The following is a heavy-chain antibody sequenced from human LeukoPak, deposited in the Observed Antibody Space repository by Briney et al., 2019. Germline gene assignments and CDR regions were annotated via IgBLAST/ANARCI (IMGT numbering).Heavy chain of an antibody. CDR1: GGSISSYY. CDR3: ARAGYYYDSSGYYPAAAFDI. D-gene: IGHD3-22*01. CDR2: IYYSGST. Sequence: PSETLSLTCTVSGGSISSYYWSWIRQPPGKGLEWIGYIYYSGSTNYNPSLKSRVTISVDTSKNQFSLKLSSVTAADTAVYYCARAGYYYDSSGYYPAAAFDIWGQGTMVTVSS. V-gene: IGHV4-59*01. J-gene: IGHJ3*02.